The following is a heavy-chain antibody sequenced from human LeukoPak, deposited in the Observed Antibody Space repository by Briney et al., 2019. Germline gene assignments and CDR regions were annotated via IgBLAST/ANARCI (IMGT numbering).Heavy chain of an antibody. V-gene: IGHV4-39*07. CDR3: ARGRGY. J-gene: IGHJ4*02. CDR2: IYYTGSI. D-gene: IGHD3-10*01. Sequence: SETLSLTCTVSGDSISSSSYYWGWVRQPPGKGLEWIGTIYYTGSIYYNPSLKSRITMSVDTSKNQFSLKLSSVTAADTAVYYCARGRGYWGQGTLVTVSS. CDR1: GDSISSSSYY.